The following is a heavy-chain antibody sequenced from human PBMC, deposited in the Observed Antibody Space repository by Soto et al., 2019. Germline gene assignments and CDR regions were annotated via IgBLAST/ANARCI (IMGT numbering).Heavy chain of an antibody. CDR3: ARDASAYCGGDCYAY. V-gene: IGHV4-61*01. CDR1: GGSVSSGSYY. J-gene: IGHJ4*02. Sequence: QVQLQESGPGLVKPSETLSLTCTVSGGSVSSGSYYWSWIRQPPGKGLEWIGYIYYSGSTNYNPYLKSRVTISVDTSKNQFSLKLSSVTAADKAVYYCARDASAYCGGDCYAYWGQGTLVTVSS. CDR2: IYYSGST. D-gene: IGHD2-21*01.